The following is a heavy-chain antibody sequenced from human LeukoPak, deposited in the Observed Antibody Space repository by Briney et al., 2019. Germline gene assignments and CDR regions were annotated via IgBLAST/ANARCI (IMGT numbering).Heavy chain of an antibody. Sequence: PGGSPRLSCAASGFTFSSYAMSWVRQAPGKGLEWVSAISVTGDSSNYADSVKGRFTISRDNSKNTLYLQMNSLRAEDTAVYYCANNFYSSGSWGFDLWGQGTLVTVSS. CDR1: GFTFSSYA. CDR3: ANNFYSSGSWGFDL. CDR2: ISVTGDSS. V-gene: IGHV3-23*01. J-gene: IGHJ3*01. D-gene: IGHD3-10*01.